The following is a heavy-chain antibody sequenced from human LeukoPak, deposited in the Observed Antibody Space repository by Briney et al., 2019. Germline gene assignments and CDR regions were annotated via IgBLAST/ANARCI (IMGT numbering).Heavy chain of an antibody. V-gene: IGHV3-9*01. Sequence: GGSLRLSCAASGFTFDDYAMHWVRQAPGKGLEWVSGISWNSGSIGYADSVKGRFTISRDNAKNSLYLQMNSLRAEDTALYYCAKSASHSSSSEDYFDYWGQGTLVTVSS. D-gene: IGHD6-6*01. CDR3: AKSASHSSSSEDYFDY. CDR2: ISWNSGSI. CDR1: GFTFDDYA. J-gene: IGHJ4*02.